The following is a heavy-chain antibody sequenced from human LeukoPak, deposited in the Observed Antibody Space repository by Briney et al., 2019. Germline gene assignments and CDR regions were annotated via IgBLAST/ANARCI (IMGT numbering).Heavy chain of an antibody. D-gene: IGHD4-17*01. CDR3: ARDQDGVDAFDI. Sequence: SQTLSLTCAISGDSVSSNTATWNWIRQSPSRGLEWLGRTYYRSKWYNGYSVSVKSRIIINPDTSKNQFSLQLNSVTPEDTAVYYCARDQDGVDAFDIWGQGTRVTVSS. V-gene: IGHV6-1*01. J-gene: IGHJ3*02. CDR2: TYYRSKWYN. CDR1: GDSVSSNTAT.